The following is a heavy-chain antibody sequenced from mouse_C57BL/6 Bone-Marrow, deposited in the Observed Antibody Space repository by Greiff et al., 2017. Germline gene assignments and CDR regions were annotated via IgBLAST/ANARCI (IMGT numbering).Heavy chain of an antibody. V-gene: IGHV1-55*01. D-gene: IGHD2-4*01. CDR3: AGIYYDYDGYAMDY. CDR2: IYPGSGST. Sequence: VQLQQPGAELVKPGASVKMSCKASGYTFTSYWITWVKQRPGQGLEWIGDIYPGSGSTNYNEKFKSKATLTVDTSSSTAYMQLSSLTSEDSAVYYCAGIYYDYDGYAMDYWGQGTSVTVSS. CDR1: GYTFTSYW. J-gene: IGHJ4*01.